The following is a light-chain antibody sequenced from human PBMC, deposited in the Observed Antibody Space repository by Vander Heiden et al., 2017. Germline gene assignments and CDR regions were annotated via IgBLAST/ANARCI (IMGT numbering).Light chain of an antibody. CDR3: QKYNSGPQT. CDR2: AAS. Sequence: DIQMTQSPSSLSASVVDRVTITCRASQRITNYLAWYQQKPGKVPKLLIYAASTLKSGVPARFSGSGSGTDFTLTISSLQPEDVATYYCQKYNSGPQTFGQGTKVEIK. J-gene: IGKJ1*01. V-gene: IGKV1-27*01. CDR1: QRITNY.